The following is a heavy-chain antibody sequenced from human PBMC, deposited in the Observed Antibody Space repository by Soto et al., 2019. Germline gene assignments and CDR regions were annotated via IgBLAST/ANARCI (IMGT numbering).Heavy chain of an antibody. Sequence: ASVKVSCKASGYTFTSYAMNWVRQAPGQGLEWMGWINTNTGNPTYAQGFTGRFVFSLDTSVSTAYLQICSLKAEDTAVYYCARGYSGYDDTLAPDYWGQGTLVTVSS. J-gene: IGHJ4*02. CDR3: ARGYSGYDDTLAPDY. CDR1: GYTFTSYA. CDR2: INTNTGNP. D-gene: IGHD5-12*01. V-gene: IGHV7-4-1*01.